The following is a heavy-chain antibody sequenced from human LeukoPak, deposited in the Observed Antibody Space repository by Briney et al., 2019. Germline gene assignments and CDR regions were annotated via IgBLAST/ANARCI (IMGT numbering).Heavy chain of an antibody. CDR2: IYYSGTT. J-gene: IGHJ4*02. D-gene: IGHD5-18*01. CDR1: GXSISSGGFY. V-gene: IGHV4-31*03. Sequence: PSQTLSLTCTVSGXSISSGGFYWSWIRQHPGKGLEWLGYIYYSGTTYYTPSLKSRVTFSVDTSKNQFSLKLNPVTAADTALYYCARGTTDGYSYGRFDYWGQGTLVTVSS. CDR3: ARGTTDGYSYGRFDY.